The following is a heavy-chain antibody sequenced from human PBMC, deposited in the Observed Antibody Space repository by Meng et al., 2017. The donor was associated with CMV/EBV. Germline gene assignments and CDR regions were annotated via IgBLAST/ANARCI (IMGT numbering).Heavy chain of an antibody. CDR3: ARTRGGYVMDV. J-gene: IGHJ6*02. CDR2: ISSSSSYI. Sequence: GESLKISCAASGFTFSSYSMNWVRQAPGKGLEWVSSISSSSSYIYYADSVKGRFTISRDNAKNSLYLQMNSLRAEDTAVYYCARTRGGYVMDVWGQGTTVTVSS. V-gene: IGHV3-21*01. D-gene: IGHD2-2*01. CDR1: GFTFSSYS.